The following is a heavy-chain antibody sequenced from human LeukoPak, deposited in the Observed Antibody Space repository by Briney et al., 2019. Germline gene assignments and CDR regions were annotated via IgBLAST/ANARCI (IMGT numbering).Heavy chain of an antibody. CDR3: ARGRQQLEFPNRKYYYYMDV. CDR1: GGSISSYY. D-gene: IGHD6-13*01. CDR2: IYISGSGST. Sequence: PSETLSLTCTVSGGSISSYYWSWIRQPAGKGLEWIGRIYISGSGSTNYNPSLKSRVTMSVDTSKNQFSLKLSSVTAADTAVYYCARGRQQLEFPNRKYYYYMDVWGKGTTVTISS. J-gene: IGHJ6*03. V-gene: IGHV4-4*07.